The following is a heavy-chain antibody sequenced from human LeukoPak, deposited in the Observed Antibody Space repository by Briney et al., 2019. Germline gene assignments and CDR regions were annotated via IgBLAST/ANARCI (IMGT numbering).Heavy chain of an antibody. J-gene: IGHJ3*02. Sequence: NASETLSLTCTVSGGSVSSSGFYWSWIRQPPGKGLEWIGYIYYSGSTKNNPSLKSRVTISLDTSKNQFSLKLSSVTAADTAVYYCARVNFLGVAYAFDIWGQGTMVTVSS. CDR1: GGSVSSSGFY. CDR2: IYYSGST. CDR3: ARVNFLGVAYAFDI. D-gene: IGHD2-21*01. V-gene: IGHV4-61*08.